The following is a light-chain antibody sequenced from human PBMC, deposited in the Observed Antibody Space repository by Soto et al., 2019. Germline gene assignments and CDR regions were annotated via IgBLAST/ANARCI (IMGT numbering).Light chain of an antibody. CDR1: SSDVGGYNY. J-gene: IGLJ1*01. Sequence: SVLPQPPSASGSPGQSVTISCTGTSSDVGGYNYVSWYQQHPGKAPKLMIYEVSKRPSGVPDRFSGSKSGNTASLTVSGLQAEDEADYYCSSYAGSNLYVFGTGTKVTVL. V-gene: IGLV2-8*01. CDR3: SSYAGSNLYV. CDR2: EVS.